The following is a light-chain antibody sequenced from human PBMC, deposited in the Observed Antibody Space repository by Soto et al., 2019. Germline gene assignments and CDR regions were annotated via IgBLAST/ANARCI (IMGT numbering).Light chain of an antibody. CDR1: QSVSSN. CDR3: QQYNNRPPWT. J-gene: IGKJ1*01. CDR2: GAS. V-gene: IGKV3D-15*01. Sequence: EIVMTQSPATLSVSPGERATLSCRASQSVSSNLAWYQQKPGQAPRLLIYGASTRATGIPARFSGSVSGTEFTLTISSLQSEEFAGYYCQQYNNRPPWTFGQGTKVEIK.